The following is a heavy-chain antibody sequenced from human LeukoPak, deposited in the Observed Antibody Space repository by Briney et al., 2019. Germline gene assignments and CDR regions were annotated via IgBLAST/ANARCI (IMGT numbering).Heavy chain of an antibody. CDR3: AREGDDSSGYSYQPPDY. CDR1: GGSFSGYY. J-gene: IGHJ4*02. V-gene: IGHV3-21*01. CDR2: SSSSSSYK. Sequence: ETLSLTCAVYGGSFSGYYWGWVRQAPGRGLEWVSSSSSSSSYKYYADSVKGRFTISRDNAKNSLYLQMNSLRAEDTAVYYCAREGDDSSGYSYQPPDYWGQGTLVTVSS. D-gene: IGHD3-22*01.